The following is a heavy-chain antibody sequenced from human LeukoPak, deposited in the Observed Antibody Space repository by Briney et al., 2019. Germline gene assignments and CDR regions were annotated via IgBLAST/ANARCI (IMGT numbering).Heavy chain of an antibody. V-gene: IGHV4-34*01. CDR2: INHSGST. J-gene: IGHJ4*02. Sequence: SETLSLTCAVYGGSFGGYYWNWIRQPPGKGLEWIGEINHSGSTNYNPSLKSRVTMSVDTSKNQLSLKLSSVTAADTAVFYCARGQYGSGIVYWGQGTLVTVSS. CDR3: ARGQYGSGIVY. D-gene: IGHD3-10*01. CDR1: GGSFGGYY.